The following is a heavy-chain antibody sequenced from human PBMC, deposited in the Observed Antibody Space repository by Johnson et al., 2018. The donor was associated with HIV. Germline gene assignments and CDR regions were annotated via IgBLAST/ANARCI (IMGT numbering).Heavy chain of an antibody. CDR3: ARGQIAARWSDALHF. Sequence: QMQLVESGGGLIQPGGSLRLSCAASGFTVSSNYMSWVRQAPGKGLEWVAVISYDGSNKYFADSVKGRFTISRDNSKNTLYLQMKSLRGEDTAVYSCARGQIAARWSDALHFWGQGTKVTISS. CDR1: GFTVSSNY. CDR2: ISYDGSNK. J-gene: IGHJ3*01. V-gene: IGHV3-30*03. D-gene: IGHD6-6*01.